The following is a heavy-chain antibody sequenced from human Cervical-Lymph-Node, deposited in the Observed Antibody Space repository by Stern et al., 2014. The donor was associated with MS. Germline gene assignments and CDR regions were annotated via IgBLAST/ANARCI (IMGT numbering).Heavy chain of an antibody. J-gene: IGHJ4*02. CDR1: GGSISSGAYY. D-gene: IGHD4-17*01. CDR3: ARVLGTTVTHPFDY. CDR2: IYNRGDA. V-gene: IGHV4-31*03. Sequence: QVQLQESGPGLVKPSQTLSLTCTVSGGSISSGAYYWSWIRQHPGKGLGWIGNIYNRGDASYNPSLKSRVAISLDTSKNQFSLKVTSVTAADTAVYYCARVLGTTVTHPFDYWGQGTLVTVSS.